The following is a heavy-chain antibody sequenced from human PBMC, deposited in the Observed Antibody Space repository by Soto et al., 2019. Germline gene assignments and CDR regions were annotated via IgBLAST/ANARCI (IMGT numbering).Heavy chain of an antibody. D-gene: IGHD6-19*01. J-gene: IGHJ6*02. CDR3: ANVEGSGWPSFYYAMDV. V-gene: IGHV3-30*18. CDR2: ISYDGGHQ. CDR1: GFTFNTYG. Sequence: GGSLRLSCAASGFTFNTYGMHWVRQAPGKGLEWVTVISYDGGHQNYADSVKGRFTISRDNSKNTLYLQMNSLRPEDTAMYYCANVEGSGWPSFYYAMDVWGQGITVTVSS.